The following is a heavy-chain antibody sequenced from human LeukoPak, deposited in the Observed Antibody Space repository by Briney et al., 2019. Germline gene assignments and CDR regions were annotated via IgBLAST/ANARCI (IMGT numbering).Heavy chain of an antibody. V-gene: IGHV4-38-2*02. CDR2: IYHSGST. CDR3: AREGTAMGNWFDP. Sequence: PSETLSLTCGVSGYSISSGYYWGWIRQPPGKGLEWIGSIYHSGSTYYNPSLKSRVTISVDTSKNQFSLKLRSVTAADTALYYCAREGTAMGNWFDPWGQGTLVTVSS. J-gene: IGHJ5*02. D-gene: IGHD5-18*01. CDR1: GYSISSGYY.